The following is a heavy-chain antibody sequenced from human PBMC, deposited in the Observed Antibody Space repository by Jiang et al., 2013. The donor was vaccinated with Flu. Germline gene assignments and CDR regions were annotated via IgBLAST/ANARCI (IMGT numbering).Heavy chain of an antibody. CDR1: GDSVSSNSAA. V-gene: IGHV6-1*01. CDR3: AREAEGGYSFGSFDY. D-gene: IGHD5-18*01. J-gene: IGHJ4*02. CDR2: TYYRSKWYN. Sequence: SQTLSLTCDISGDSVSSNSAAWNWIRQSPSRGLEWLGRTYYRSKWYNNYAVSVKSRITIHPDTSKNQFSLQLNSVTPEDTAVYYCAREAEGGYSFGSFDYWGQGTLVTVSS.